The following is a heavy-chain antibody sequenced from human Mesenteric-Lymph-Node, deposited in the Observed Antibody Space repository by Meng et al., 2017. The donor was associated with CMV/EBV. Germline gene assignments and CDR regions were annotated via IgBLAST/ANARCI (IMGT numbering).Heavy chain of an antibody. Sequence: SVKVSCKASGGTFSSYAISWVRQAPGQGLEWMGGISAYNGNTNYAQKLQGRVTMTTDTSTSTAYMELRSLRSDDTAVYYCARKKRGSGSYDYWGQGTLVTVSS. CDR1: GGTFSSYA. CDR2: ISAYNGNT. D-gene: IGHD3-10*01. CDR3: ARKKRGSGSYDY. J-gene: IGHJ4*02. V-gene: IGHV1-18*01.